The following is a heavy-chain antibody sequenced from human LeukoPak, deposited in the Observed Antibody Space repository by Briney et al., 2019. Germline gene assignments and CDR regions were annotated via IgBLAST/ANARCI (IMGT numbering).Heavy chain of an antibody. D-gene: IGHD3-22*01. V-gene: IGHV3-23*01. Sequence: PGGSLRLSCAASGFTFSSFALSWVRQAPGKGLEWVSSISGSGDSTYYMESVKGRFTISRDNAKNTLYLRMNSLRAEDTAVYYCARAADSSGYYDYWGQGTLVTVSS. J-gene: IGHJ4*02. CDR3: ARAADSSGYYDY. CDR2: ISGSGDST. CDR1: GFTFSSFA.